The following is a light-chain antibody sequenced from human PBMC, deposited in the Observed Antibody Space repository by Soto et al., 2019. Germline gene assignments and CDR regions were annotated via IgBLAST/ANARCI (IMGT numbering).Light chain of an antibody. V-gene: IGLV2-14*03. CDR3: SSYTTSTSPVI. Sequence: QSALTQPASVSGSPGQSITISCTGTSSDVGGYNYVSWYQHQPGKAPKLIIYDVSDRPSGVSNRVSGSKSGNTASLTISGLQAEDEADYYCSSYTTSTSPVIFGGGTKLTVL. J-gene: IGLJ2*01. CDR1: SSDVGGYNY. CDR2: DVS.